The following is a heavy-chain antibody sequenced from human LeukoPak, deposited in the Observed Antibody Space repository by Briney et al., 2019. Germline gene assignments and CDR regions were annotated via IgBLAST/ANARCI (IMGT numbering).Heavy chain of an antibody. CDR3: ARRYSYGYFSLSRFDP. V-gene: IGHV4-34*01. CDR1: GGSFSGYY. CDR2: INHSGST. J-gene: IGHJ5*02. D-gene: IGHD5-18*01. Sequence: PSETLSLTRAVYGGSFSGYYWSSIRQPPGKGLEWIGEINHSGSTNYNPSLKSRVTISVDTSKNQFSLKLSSVTAADTAVYYCARRYSYGYFSLSRFDPWGQGTLVTVSS.